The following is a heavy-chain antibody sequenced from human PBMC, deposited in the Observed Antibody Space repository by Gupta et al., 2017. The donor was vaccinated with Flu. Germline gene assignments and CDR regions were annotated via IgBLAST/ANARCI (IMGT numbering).Heavy chain of an antibody. V-gene: IGHV3-9*01. Sequence: EVQLVESGGGLVQPGRSLRLSCAASGFTFDDYAMHWVRQAPGKGLEWVSGISWNSGSIGYAESVKGRVTISRDNAKNALDRQMNSLRAEETALYDCEKEVLYSGSDDGRYYFDYGGHVTLVTVSS. CDR3: EKEVLYSGSDDGRYYFDY. CDR1: GFTFDDYA. CDR2: ISWNSGSI. D-gene: IGHD1-26*01. J-gene: IGHJ4*01.